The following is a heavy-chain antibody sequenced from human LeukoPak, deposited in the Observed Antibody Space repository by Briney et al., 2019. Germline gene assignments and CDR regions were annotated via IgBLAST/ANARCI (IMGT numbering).Heavy chain of an antibody. CDR3: AKHINDYFYYYYMDV. CDR1: GFTFDDYA. V-gene: IGHV3-43D*03. CDR2: ISWDGGST. J-gene: IGHJ6*03. Sequence: GGSLRLSCAASGFTFDDYAMHWVRQAPGKGLEWVSLISWDGGSTYYADPVKGRFTISRDNSKNTLYLQMNSLRAEDTAVYYCAKHINDYFYYYYMDVWGKGTTVTVSS.